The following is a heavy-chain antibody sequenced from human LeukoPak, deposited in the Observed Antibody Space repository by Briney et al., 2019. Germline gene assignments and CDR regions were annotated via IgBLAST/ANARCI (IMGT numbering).Heavy chain of an antibody. CDR2: IYTGGTT. CDR3: ARNWAFDY. CDR1: GVPVSINY. J-gene: IGHJ4*02. V-gene: IGHV3-53*01. Sequence: GGSLRLSCAASGVPVSINYMSWVRQAPGKGLEWISIIYTGGTTYYADSVKGRFTISRDTSKNTLDLQMNSLRVENTAVYYCARNWAFDYWGQGTLVTVSS. D-gene: IGHD1-1*01.